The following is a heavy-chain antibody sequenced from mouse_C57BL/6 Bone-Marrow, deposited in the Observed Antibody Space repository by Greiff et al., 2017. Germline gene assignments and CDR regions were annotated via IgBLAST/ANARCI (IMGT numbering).Heavy chain of an antibody. V-gene: IGHV1-63*01. CDR3: ATRTDTGYYFNY. CDR1: GYTFTNYW. J-gene: IGHJ2*01. Sequence: QVQLQQSGAELVRPGTSVKMSCTASGYTFTNYWIGWAQQRPGHGLEWIGDIYPGGGYPNSNEKFKGKATLTADKSTSTGYMQFSSLTSENSAIYYGATRTDTGYYFNYWGQGTTLTVSS. CDR2: IYPGGGYP. D-gene: IGHD4-1*01.